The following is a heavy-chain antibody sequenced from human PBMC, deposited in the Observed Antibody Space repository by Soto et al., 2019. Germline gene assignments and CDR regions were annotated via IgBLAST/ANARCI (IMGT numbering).Heavy chain of an antibody. CDR1: GFTFSNAW. CDR3: TTPQVXLXXGEQTGGMDV. J-gene: IGHJ6*02. CDR2: IKSKTDGGTT. D-gene: IGHD3-10*01. V-gene: IGHV3-15*07. Sequence: EVQLVESGGGLVKPGGSLRLSCAASGFTFSNAWMNWVRQAPGKGLEWVGRIKSKTDGGTTDYAAPVKGRFTISRDDSKNTLYLQMNXLKTEDTAVYYCTTPQVXLXXGEQTGGMDVWGQGTTVTVSS.